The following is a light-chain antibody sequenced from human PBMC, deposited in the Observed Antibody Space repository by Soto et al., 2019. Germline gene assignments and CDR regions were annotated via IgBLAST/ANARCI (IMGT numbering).Light chain of an antibody. J-gene: IGLJ1*01. Sequence: QSALTQAASVSGPPGQSITISCTGTSSDIGGYDYVSWYQHHPGKAPRLMIYEVRNRPSGVSNRFSGSKSGNPASLTISGLQTEDEADYYCSSYTSNNTPVFGTGTKVTVL. CDR1: SSDIGGYDY. CDR3: SSYTSNNTPV. V-gene: IGLV2-14*01. CDR2: EVR.